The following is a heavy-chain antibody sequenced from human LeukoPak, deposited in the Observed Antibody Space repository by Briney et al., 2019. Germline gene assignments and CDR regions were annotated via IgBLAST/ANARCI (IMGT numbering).Heavy chain of an antibody. J-gene: IGHJ4*02. CDR1: GFTFSSYG. V-gene: IGHV3-30*02. CDR2: IRYDGSNK. D-gene: IGHD2-2*01. Sequence: GGSLRLSCAASGFTFSSYGMHWVRQAPGKGLEWVAFIRYDGSNKYYADSVKGRFTISRDNSKNTLYLQMNSLRAEDTAVYYCVKDPGIVVVPAGNFDYWGQGTLVTVSS. CDR3: VKDPGIVVVPAGNFDY.